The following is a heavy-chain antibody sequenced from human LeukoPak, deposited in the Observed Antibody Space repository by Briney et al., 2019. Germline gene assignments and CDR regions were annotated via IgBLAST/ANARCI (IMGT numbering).Heavy chain of an antibody. CDR3: ARGWNTTPRSGFDI. Sequence: PGGSLRLSCAAPGFTISRYWMHWVRQAPGKGLVWVSNINNDGSITTYADSVKGRFTISRDNVKNTLFLQMNSLGAEDTALYYCARGWNTTPRSGFDIWGLGTMVTVSS. CDR1: GFTISRYW. J-gene: IGHJ3*02. V-gene: IGHV3-74*01. CDR2: INNDGSIT. D-gene: IGHD1/OR15-1a*01.